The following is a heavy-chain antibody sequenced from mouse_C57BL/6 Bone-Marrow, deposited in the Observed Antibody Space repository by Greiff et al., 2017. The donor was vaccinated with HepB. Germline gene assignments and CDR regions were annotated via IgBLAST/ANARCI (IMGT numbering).Heavy chain of an antibody. Sequence: QVQLQQPGAELVKPGASVKLSCKASGYTFTSYWMHWVKQRPGQGLEWIGMIHPNSGSTNYNEKFKSKATLTVDKSSSTAYMQLSSLTSEDSAVYYCARGGYGSSYCYWYFDVWGTGTTVTVSS. CDR3: ARGGYGSSYCYWYFDV. D-gene: IGHD1-1*01. J-gene: IGHJ1*03. CDR1: GYTFTSYW. V-gene: IGHV1-64*01. CDR2: IHPNSGST.